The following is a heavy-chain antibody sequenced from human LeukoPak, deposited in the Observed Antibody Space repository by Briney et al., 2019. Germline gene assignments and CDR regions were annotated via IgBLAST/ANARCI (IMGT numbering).Heavy chain of an antibody. Sequence: GGSLRLSCAASGFTFSSYAMSWVRQAPGKGLEWVSAISGSGGSTCYADSVKGRFTISRDNSKNTLYLQMNSLRAEDTAVYYCAMVRGVITLDYWGQGTLVTVSS. D-gene: IGHD3-10*01. CDR2: ISGSGGST. CDR1: GFTFSSYA. CDR3: AMVRGVITLDY. J-gene: IGHJ4*02. V-gene: IGHV3-23*01.